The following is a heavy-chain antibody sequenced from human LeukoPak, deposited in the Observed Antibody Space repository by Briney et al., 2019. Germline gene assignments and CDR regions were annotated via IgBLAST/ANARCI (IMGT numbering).Heavy chain of an antibody. V-gene: IGHV3-21*01. CDR2: ISSSGSYK. CDR1: GFAFSTYS. J-gene: IGHJ4*02. D-gene: IGHD6-19*01. Sequence: GGSLRLSCAASGFAFSTYSMNWVRQAPGKGLEWVSSISSSGSYKYYADSVKGRFTISRDNAKNSLYLQMNSLRAEDTAVYYCARDLSPGIAVAGSDYWGQGALVTVSS. CDR3: ARDLSPGIAVAGSDY.